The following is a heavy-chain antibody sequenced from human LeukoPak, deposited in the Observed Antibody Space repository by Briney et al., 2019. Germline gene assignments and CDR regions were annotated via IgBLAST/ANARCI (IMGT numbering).Heavy chain of an antibody. CDR2: IIPIFGTA. Sequence: SVKVSCKASGGTFSSYAISWVRQAPGQGLEWMGGIIPIFGTANYAQKFQGRVTITADESTSTAYMELSSLRSEDTAVYYCARPPRYCSSTSCYCGGGDHAFDIWGQGTMVTVSS. CDR3: ARPPRYCSSTSCYCGGGDHAFDI. V-gene: IGHV1-69*13. J-gene: IGHJ3*02. CDR1: GGTFSSYA. D-gene: IGHD2-2*01.